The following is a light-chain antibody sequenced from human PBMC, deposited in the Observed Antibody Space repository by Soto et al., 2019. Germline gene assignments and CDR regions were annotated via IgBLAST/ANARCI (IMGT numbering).Light chain of an antibody. CDR3: SAWDDSLSGPV. CDR1: GSNIGSNP. Sequence: QSVLTQPPSASGTPGQRVSISCSGGGSNIGSNPVNWYQQLPGTAPKLLIYASDQRPSGVPDRFSGSKSGTSASLAISGLQSEDETDYYCSAWDDSLSGPVFGGGTKLTVL. J-gene: IGLJ2*01. CDR2: ASD. V-gene: IGLV1-44*01.